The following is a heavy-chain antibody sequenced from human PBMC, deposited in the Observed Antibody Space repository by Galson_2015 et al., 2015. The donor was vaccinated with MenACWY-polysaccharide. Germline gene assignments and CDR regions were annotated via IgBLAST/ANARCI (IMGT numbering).Heavy chain of an antibody. D-gene: IGHD1-20*01. CDR1: GFTFSSYW. CDR3: ARSDVLVNWRSHEAFEI. J-gene: IGHJ3*02. CDR2: INSDGSST. V-gene: IGHV3-74*01. Sequence: SLRLSCAASGFTFSSYWMHWVRQAPGKGLVWVSRINSDGSSTSYADSVKGRFTISRDNAKNTLYLQMNSLRAEDTAVYYCARSDVLVNWRSHEAFEIWGQGTMVTVSS.